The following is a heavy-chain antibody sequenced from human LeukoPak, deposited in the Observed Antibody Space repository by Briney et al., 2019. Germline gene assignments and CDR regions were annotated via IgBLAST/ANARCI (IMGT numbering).Heavy chain of an antibody. D-gene: IGHD3-9*01. Sequence: GGSLGLSCAASGFTFSSYAMSWVRQAPGRGLEWVSAISGSGGSTYYADSVKGRFTISRDNSKNTLYLQMNSLRAEDTAVYYCAKEVGYFDWLSQYFDYWGQGTLVTVSS. V-gene: IGHV3-23*01. CDR2: ISGSGGST. J-gene: IGHJ4*02. CDR3: AKEVGYFDWLSQYFDY. CDR1: GFTFSSYA.